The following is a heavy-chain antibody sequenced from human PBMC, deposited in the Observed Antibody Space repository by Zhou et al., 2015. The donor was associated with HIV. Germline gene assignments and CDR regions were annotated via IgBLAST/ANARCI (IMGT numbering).Heavy chain of an antibody. J-gene: IGHJ4*02. D-gene: IGHD3-10*01. CDR1: GGTFSSYA. CDR3: ARQFRELLNPVYYFDY. CDR2: IIPIFGTA. V-gene: IGHV1-69*01. Sequence: QVQLVQSGAEVKKPGSSVKVSCKASGGTFSSYAISWVRQAPGQGLEWMGGIIPIFGTANYAQKFQGRVTITADESTSTAYMELSSLRSEDTAVYYCARQFRELLNPVYYFDYWGQGTLVTV.